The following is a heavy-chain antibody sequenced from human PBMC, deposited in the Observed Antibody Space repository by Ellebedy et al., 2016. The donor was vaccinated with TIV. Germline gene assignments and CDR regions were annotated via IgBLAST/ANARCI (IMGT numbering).Heavy chain of an antibody. Sequence: SETLSLXXTVSGGSFSSSSSYWGCIRQPPGKGREWIGSIYYSGSTYYNPSLKSRVTLSADTSKKQFSLKLSSVTAADTAVYHCARHIGIFWAKLSSAYYYGVDVWGQGTTVTVSS. CDR3: ARHIGIFWAKLSSAYYYGVDV. D-gene: IGHD3-9*01. V-gene: IGHV4-39*01. CDR1: GGSFSSSSSY. CDR2: IYYSGST. J-gene: IGHJ6*02.